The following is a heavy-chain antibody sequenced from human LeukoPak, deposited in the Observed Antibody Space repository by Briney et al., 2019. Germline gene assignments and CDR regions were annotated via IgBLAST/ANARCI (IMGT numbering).Heavy chain of an antibody. Sequence: ASVKVSCKASGYTFTGYYMHWVRQAPGQGLEWMGWINPNSGGTNYAQKFQGRVTMTRDTSISTAYMELSRLRPDDTAVYYCARRSEYCSGGSCSDFDYWGQGTLVTVSS. CDR3: ARRSEYCSGGSCSDFDY. V-gene: IGHV1-2*02. CDR1: GYTFTGYY. D-gene: IGHD2-15*01. CDR2: INPNSGGT. J-gene: IGHJ4*02.